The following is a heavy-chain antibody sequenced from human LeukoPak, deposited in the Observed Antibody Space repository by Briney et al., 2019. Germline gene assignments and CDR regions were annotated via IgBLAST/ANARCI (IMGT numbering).Heavy chain of an antibody. D-gene: IGHD4-17*01. V-gene: IGHV3-48*04. CDR1: GFTFSSYW. CDR3: ARGNPTVNFDY. J-gene: IGHJ4*02. CDR2: ISSSGSTI. Sequence: GGSLRLSCAASGFTFSSYWMSWVRQAPGKGLEWVSYISSSGSTIYYADSVKGRFTISRDNAKNSLYLQMNSLRAEDTAVYYCARGNPTVNFDYWGQGTLVTVSS.